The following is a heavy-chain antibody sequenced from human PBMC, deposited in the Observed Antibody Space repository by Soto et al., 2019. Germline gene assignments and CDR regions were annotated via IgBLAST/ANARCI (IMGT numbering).Heavy chain of an antibody. V-gene: IGHV3-7*01. J-gene: IGHJ3*02. CDR1: GFTFSSYW. Sequence: GSLRLSCAASGFTFSSYWMSWVRQAPGKGLEWVANIKQDGSEKYYVDSVKGRFTISRDNAKNSLYLQMNSLRAEDTAVYYCAREPRCSGGSCYFEIDAFDIWGQGTMVTVSS. CDR3: AREPRCSGGSCYFEIDAFDI. D-gene: IGHD2-15*01. CDR2: IKQDGSEK.